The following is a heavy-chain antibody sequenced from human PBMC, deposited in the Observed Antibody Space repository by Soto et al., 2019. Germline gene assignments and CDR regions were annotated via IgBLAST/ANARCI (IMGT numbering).Heavy chain of an antibody. V-gene: IGHV4-4*02. J-gene: IGHJ4*02. Sequence: SETLSLTCAVSGGSFTSNNWWTWVRQPPGQGLEWIGEIYRTGSTNYNPSLKSRVTISLDRSENQFSLKVTSLTAADTAVYYCASRYPGTSVDYWGQGTLVTVSS. CDR1: GGSFTSNNW. D-gene: IGHD1-7*01. CDR2: IYRTGST. CDR3: ASRYPGTSVDY.